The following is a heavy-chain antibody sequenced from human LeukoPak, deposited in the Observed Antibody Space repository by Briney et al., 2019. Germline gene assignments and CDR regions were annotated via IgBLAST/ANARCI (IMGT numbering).Heavy chain of an antibody. CDR1: GFTFSSYW. J-gene: IGHJ4*02. Sequence: GGSLRLSCAASGFTFSSYWMSWVRQAPGKGLEWVANIKQDGSEKYYVDSVKGRFTISRDNAENSLYLQMNSLRAEDTAVYYCARFSGYSYGGFDYWGQGTLVTVSS. CDR3: ARFSGYSYGGFDY. D-gene: IGHD5-18*01. CDR2: IKQDGSEK. V-gene: IGHV3-7*01.